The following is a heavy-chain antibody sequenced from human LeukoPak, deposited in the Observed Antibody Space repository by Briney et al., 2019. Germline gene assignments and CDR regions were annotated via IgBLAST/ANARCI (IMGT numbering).Heavy chain of an antibody. D-gene: IGHD5-12*01. CDR3: ARAGLYSGSGLDY. CDR2: ISSGSGYM. J-gene: IGHJ4*02. V-gene: IGHV3-21*01. Sequence: GGSLRLSCAVSGFAFSSYNMNWVRQSPGKGLEWVSSISSGSGYMYYADSVKGRFTISRDNAENSLYLEMSSLRAEDTAVYYCARAGLYSGSGLDYWGQGTLVTVSS. CDR1: GFAFSSYN.